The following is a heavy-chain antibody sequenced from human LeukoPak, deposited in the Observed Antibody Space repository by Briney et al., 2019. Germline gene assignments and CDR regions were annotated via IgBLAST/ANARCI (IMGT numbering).Heavy chain of an antibody. CDR3: ATAGNYRFDY. D-gene: IGHD1-7*01. Sequence: PGGSLRLSCAASGFSFRHFLMHWVRQAPGKGLVWVSRIDSDGSSTSYVDSVKGRFTISRDNAKNTLYLQMHSLRAEDTAVYYCATAGNYRFDYWGQGTLVTVSS. V-gene: IGHV3-74*01. CDR2: IDSDGSST. J-gene: IGHJ4*02. CDR1: GFSFRHFL.